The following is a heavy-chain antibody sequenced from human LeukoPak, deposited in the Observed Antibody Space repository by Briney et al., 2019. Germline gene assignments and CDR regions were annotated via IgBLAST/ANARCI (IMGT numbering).Heavy chain of an antibody. D-gene: IGHD4-17*01. CDR2: IYYSGST. CDR1: GGSISSSSYY. CDR3: ARHLNDYGDYGGENFSDY. J-gene: IGHJ4*02. Sequence: SETLSLTCTVSGGSISSSSYYWGWIRQPPGKGLEWIGSIYYSGSTYYNPSLKSRVTISVDTSKNRFSLKLSSVTAADTAVYYCARHLNDYGDYGGENFSDYWGQGTLVTVSS. V-gene: IGHV4-39*01.